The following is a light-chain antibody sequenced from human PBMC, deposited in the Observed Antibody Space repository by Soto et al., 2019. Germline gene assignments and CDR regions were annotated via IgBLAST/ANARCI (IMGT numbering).Light chain of an antibody. CDR1: NSNIESNS. CDR2: GND. J-gene: IGLJ1*01. Sequence: QSVLTQPPSVSAAPGQRVTISCSGSNSNIESNSVSWYQQLPGTAPRLLISGNDKRPSGIPDRFSGSKSGTSATLDITGLQTGDEADYYCGAWDSSLNTGVFGTGTKLTVL. CDR3: GAWDSSLNTGV. V-gene: IGLV1-51*01.